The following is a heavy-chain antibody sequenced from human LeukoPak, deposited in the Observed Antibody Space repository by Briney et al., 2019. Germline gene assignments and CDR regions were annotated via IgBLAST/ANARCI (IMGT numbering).Heavy chain of an antibody. D-gene: IGHD6-13*01. CDR3: ARGLSGYSSSWYGGVYLSGYYGMDV. CDR1: GYTFTGYY. V-gene: IGHV1-2*04. Sequence: ASVKVSCKASGYTFTGYYMHWVRQAPGQGLEWMGWINPNSGGTNCAQKFQGWVTMTRDTSISTAYMELSRLRSDDTAVYYCARGLSGYSSSWYGGVYLSGYYGMDVWGQGTTVTVSS. CDR2: INPNSGGT. J-gene: IGHJ6*02.